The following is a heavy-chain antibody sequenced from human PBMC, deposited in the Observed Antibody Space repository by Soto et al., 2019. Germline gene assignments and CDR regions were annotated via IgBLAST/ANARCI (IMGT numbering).Heavy chain of an antibody. CDR3: ARERYQVISDGMDV. V-gene: IGHV1-2*02. J-gene: IGHJ6*02. D-gene: IGHD2-2*01. CDR2: INPETGAT. CDR1: GYTFTGYY. Sequence: QVQLVQSGADVKTPGASVRVSCKASGYTFTGYYVHWVREAPGQGLEWMGWINPETGATSYAQKFQGRVTLSRDTSINTAYLELISLRFDDAAVYFCARERYQVISDGMDVWGQGTTVTVSS.